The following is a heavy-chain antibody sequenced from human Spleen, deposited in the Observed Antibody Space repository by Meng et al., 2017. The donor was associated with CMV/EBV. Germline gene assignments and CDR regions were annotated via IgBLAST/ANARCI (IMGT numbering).Heavy chain of an antibody. CDR1: TFSSYV. D-gene: IGHD2-2*01. V-gene: IGHV3-30*02. CDR3: AKEAGYCSSTSCYTHWIDP. Sequence: TFSSYVRHWVRQAPGKGLEWVAFIRYDGNNKCYADSVKGRFTISRDNSKNTIYLQMNSLRAEDTAVYYCAKEAGYCSSTSCYTHWIDPWGQGTLVTVSS. CDR2: IRYDGNNK. J-gene: IGHJ5*02.